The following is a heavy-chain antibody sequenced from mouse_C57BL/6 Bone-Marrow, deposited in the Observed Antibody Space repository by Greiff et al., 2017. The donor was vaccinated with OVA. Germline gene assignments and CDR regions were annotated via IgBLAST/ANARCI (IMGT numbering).Heavy chain of an antibody. CDR2: LYHGGGYT. Sequence: QVQLQQSGAELVRPGTSVKMSCKASGYTFTNYWIGWAKQRHGHGSEWIGDLYHGGGYTKYNEKFKGKATLTADNSSSTAYMQCSSLTYEDSAIYYCARWATVVARGFHYFDYCGQGTTLTVSS. J-gene: IGHJ2*01. V-gene: IGHV1-63*01. CDR1: GYTFTNYW. D-gene: IGHD1-1*01. CDR3: ARWATVVARGFHYFDY.